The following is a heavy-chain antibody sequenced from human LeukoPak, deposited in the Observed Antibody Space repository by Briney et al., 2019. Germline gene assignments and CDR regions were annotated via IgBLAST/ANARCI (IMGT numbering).Heavy chain of an antibody. V-gene: IGHV3-23*05. D-gene: IGHD4-17*01. Sequence: GGPLRLSCAGSGFTFKIYAMKWVRQAPGKGLQWVSSIDNSGSVTYYGDSVKGRSTISRDNSKNTLYLQMNSLRDDDTAIYYCATTYGDSLSTPGYWGQGTLVTVSS. CDR1: GFTFKIYA. CDR2: IDNSGSVT. CDR3: ATTYGDSLSTPGY. J-gene: IGHJ4*02.